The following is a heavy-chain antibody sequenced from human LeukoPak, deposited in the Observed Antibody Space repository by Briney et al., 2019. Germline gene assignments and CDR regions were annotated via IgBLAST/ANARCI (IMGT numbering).Heavy chain of an antibody. V-gene: IGHV3-7*01. Sequence: GGSLRLSCVASGFTFSSYWMSWVRQAPGKGLEWVANIKQDGSENFYVDSVKGRFTISRDNAKNSLYLQMNSLRAEDTVVYYCARDSTGYGYEEWSGGQGTLGTVSP. J-gene: IGHJ4*02. D-gene: IGHD5-18*01. CDR2: IKQDGSEN. CDR1: GFTFSSYW. CDR3: ARDSTGYGYEEWS.